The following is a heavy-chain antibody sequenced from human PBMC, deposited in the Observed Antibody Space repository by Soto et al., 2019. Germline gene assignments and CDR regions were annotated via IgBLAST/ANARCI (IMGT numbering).Heavy chain of an antibody. D-gene: IGHD3-22*01. V-gene: IGHV3-23*04. CDR3: AKERLSSGYSPLDY. Sequence: EVQLVESGGDLVQPGGSLRLSCAASGFTFSSYGISWVRQAPGKGLEWVSVISASGDSTFYAGSVKGRFTISRDNSRNTLSLQMTTLRAEDTAIYSCAKERLSSGYSPLDYWGQGTLVTVSS. CDR1: GFTFSSYG. CDR2: ISASGDST. J-gene: IGHJ4*02.